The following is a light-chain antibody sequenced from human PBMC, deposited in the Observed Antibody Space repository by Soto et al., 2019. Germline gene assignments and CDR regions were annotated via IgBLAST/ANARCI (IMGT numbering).Light chain of an antibody. CDR2: SNN. V-gene: IGLV1-44*01. J-gene: IGLJ2*01. CDR3: AAWDDSLVV. CDR1: SSNIGSNT. Sequence: QSVLTQPPSASGTPGQRVTISCSGSSSNIGSNTVNWYQQLPGTAPKLLIYSNNQRPSGVPDRFSGSKSGTSASLAISGLQSXDEXDYYCAAWDDSLVVFGGGTKLTVL.